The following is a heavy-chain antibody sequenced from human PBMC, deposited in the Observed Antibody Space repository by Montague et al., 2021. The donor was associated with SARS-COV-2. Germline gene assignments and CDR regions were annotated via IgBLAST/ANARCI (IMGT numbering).Heavy chain of an antibody. V-gene: IGHV4-59*08. Sequence: SETLSLTCTVSGVSVTDYYWSWIRQPPGKGLEWVGDVLYNKGTNFNPSLKSRVAISVDTSKNQFSLRLTSVTAADTAFYYCVRHPHDCGLNGPPDFWGQGTLVTVSS. D-gene: IGHD2-21*01. CDR2: VLYNKGT. J-gene: IGHJ4*02. CDR3: VRHPHDCGLNGPPDF. CDR1: GVSVTDYY.